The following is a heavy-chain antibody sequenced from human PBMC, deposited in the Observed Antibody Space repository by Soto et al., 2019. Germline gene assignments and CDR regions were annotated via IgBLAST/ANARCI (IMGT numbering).Heavy chain of an antibody. V-gene: IGHV4-59*13. J-gene: IGHJ4*01. Sequence: KPSETLSLTCAVSGASFSGSYWSWVRQPPGKGLEWIGYAYYSGTTVYNPSLKSRVSISVDTSKKHVSLRLNSVTAADTAVYYCAVWSALTQYYFDSWGHGTLVTVSS. CDR1: GASFSGSY. D-gene: IGHD3-3*01. CDR2: AYYSGTT. CDR3: AVWSALTQYYFDS.